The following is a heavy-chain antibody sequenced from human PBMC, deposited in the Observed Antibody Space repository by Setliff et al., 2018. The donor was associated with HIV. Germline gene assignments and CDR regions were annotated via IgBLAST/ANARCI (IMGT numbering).Heavy chain of an antibody. V-gene: IGHV1-8*02. J-gene: IGHJ5*02. D-gene: IGHD3-10*01. CDR3: ARGGPARVALLYWFDP. CDR2: MNPNIGKT. Sequence: VKVSCKASGYTFISYDINWVRQATGQGLEWMGWMNPNIGKTAYAQKFQGSVTMTTDTSTSTVYMELRNLRSDDTAVYFCARGGPARVALLYWFDPWGQGTLVTVSS. CDR1: GYTFISYD.